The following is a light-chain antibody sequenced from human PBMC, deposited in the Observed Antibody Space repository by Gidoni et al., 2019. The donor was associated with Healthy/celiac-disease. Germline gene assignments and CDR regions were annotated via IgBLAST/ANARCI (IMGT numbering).Light chain of an antibody. V-gene: IGKV3-11*01. J-gene: IGKJ2*01. CDR1: QSVSSY. Sequence: EIVLTQSTATLSLSPGERATLSCRASQSVSSYLAWYQQKPGQAPRLLLYDAANRATGIPARFRGSGSGTDFTLTISSLEPEDFAVYYCQQRSNWPYTFGQGTKLEIK. CDR2: DAA. CDR3: QQRSNWPYT.